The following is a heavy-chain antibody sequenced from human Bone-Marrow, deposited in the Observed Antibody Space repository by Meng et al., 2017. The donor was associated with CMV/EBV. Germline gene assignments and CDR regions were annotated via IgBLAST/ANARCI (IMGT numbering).Heavy chain of an antibody. V-gene: IGHV4-34*01. Sequence: PGGGGLLKPSGTLHRTWAFQCGSFSGYHWSWIRQPPRKGLEWIGEINHSGSTNYNPSLKSRVTISVDTSKNQFSLKLSSVTAADTAVYYCASIPHPSRRTHITDFDYWGQGTLVTVSS. D-gene: IGHD1-14*01. CDR1: CGSFSGYH. CDR3: ASIPHPSRRTHITDFDY. CDR2: INHSGST. J-gene: IGHJ4*02.